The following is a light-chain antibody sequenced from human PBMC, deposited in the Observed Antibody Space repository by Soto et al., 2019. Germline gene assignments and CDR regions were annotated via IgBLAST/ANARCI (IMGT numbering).Light chain of an antibody. CDR1: QGISNY. CDR2: AAS. J-gene: IGKJ1*01. V-gene: IGKV1-27*01. Sequence: DIPMTQFPSALAASSGDRVSITCRASQGISNYLAWYQQKPGKVPKLLIYAASTLQSGIPSRFSGRGSGSLFTLTISSLQPEDFATYYCQKYNTASRTSGQGTKVDIK. CDR3: QKYNTASRT.